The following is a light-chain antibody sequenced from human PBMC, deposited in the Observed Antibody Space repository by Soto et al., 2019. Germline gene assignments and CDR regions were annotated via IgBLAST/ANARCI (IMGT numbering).Light chain of an antibody. CDR3: QQNYNPPIT. CDR1: HGISSW. J-gene: IGKJ5*01. V-gene: IGKV1D-12*01. Sequence: QRTRSPSSVSASVGDGVTSTCRWSHGISSWLAWYQQKPGKAPKLLIYAASSLQSGVPSRFSGSGSGPAFTLTISSLQPEDFTSYYCQQNYNPPITLGPGTRVEI. CDR2: AAS.